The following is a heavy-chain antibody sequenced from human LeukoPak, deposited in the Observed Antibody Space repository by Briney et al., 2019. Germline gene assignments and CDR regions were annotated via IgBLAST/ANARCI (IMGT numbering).Heavy chain of an antibody. J-gene: IGHJ5*02. D-gene: IGHD2-2*01. CDR1: GYTFTGYY. CDR2: INPNSGGT. Sequence: GASVRVSCKASGYTFTGYYIHWVRQAPGQGLEWMGWINPNSGGTNYAQKFQGRVTMTRDTSISTAYMELSRLRSDDTAVYYCAREKSSYCSSTSCYTNRRSDRRWFDPWGQGTLVTVSS. V-gene: IGHV1-2*02. CDR3: AREKSSYCSSTSCYTNRRSDRRWFDP.